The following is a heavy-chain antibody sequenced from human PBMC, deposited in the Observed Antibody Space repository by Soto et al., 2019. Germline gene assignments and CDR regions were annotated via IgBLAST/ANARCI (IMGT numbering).Heavy chain of an antibody. J-gene: IGHJ5*02. D-gene: IGHD2-2*01. Sequence: PSETLSLTCTVSGGSISSYYWSWIRQPPGKGLEWIGYIYYSGSTNYNPSLKSRVTISVDTSKNQFSLKLSSVTAADTAVYYCARLCSSTSCYLREVARPTYNWFDPSGQGTLVTVSS. V-gene: IGHV4-59*08. CDR2: IYYSGST. CDR1: GGSISSYY. CDR3: ARLCSSTSCYLREVARPTYNWFDP.